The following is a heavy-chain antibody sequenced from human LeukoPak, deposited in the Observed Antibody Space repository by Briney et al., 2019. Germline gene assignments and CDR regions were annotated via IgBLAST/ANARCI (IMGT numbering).Heavy chain of an antibody. CDR2: IASETYGGTA. Sequence: GRSLRLSCTTSGFTFGDYAMTWVRQAPGKGLEWVGFIASETYGGTAEYAASVKGRFIISRDDSKSIAYLQMNSLKTEDTAVYYCTRDQTPYYWGQGTLVTVSS. CDR1: GFTFGDYA. J-gene: IGHJ4*02. CDR3: TRDQTPYY. V-gene: IGHV3-49*04.